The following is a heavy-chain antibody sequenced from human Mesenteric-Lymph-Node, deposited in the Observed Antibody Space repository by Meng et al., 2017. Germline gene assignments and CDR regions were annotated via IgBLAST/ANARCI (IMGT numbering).Heavy chain of an antibody. D-gene: IGHD5-18*01. CDR2: IYHSGNT. J-gene: IGHJ5*02. Sequence: SETLSLTCAVSGYSISSGYYWGWIRRPPGKGLELVGSIYHSGNTYYNPSLKSRVTISVDTSKNQFSLKLTSVTAADTAIYYCVRGPAGVDTAMDTWGQGTLVTVSS. CDR1: GYSISSGYY. V-gene: IGHV4-38-2*01. CDR3: VRGPAGVDTAMDT.